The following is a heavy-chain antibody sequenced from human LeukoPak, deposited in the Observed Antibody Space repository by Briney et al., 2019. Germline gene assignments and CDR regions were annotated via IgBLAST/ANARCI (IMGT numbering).Heavy chain of an antibody. CDR3: ARAYYYDSSGYYYSDYYYYYGMDV. CDR1: GGSISTYY. J-gene: IGHJ6*02. V-gene: IGHV4-59*08. Sequence: SETLSLTCTVSGGSISTYYWSWIRQPPGKGLEWIGHIYYSGSTNYNPSLKSRVTISVDTSKNQFSLKLSSVTAADTAVYYCARAYYYDSSGYYYSDYYYYYGMDVWGQGTTVTVSS. CDR2: IYYSGST. D-gene: IGHD3-22*01.